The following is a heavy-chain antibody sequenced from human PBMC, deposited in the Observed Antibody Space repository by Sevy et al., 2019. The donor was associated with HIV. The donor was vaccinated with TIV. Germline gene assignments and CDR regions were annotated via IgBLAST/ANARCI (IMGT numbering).Heavy chain of an antibody. J-gene: IGHJ3*02. CDR1: GYTFTSYG. V-gene: IGHV1-18*04. CDR2: ISAYNGNT. D-gene: IGHD3-10*01. CDR3: ALGAYGPSFDI. Sequence: ASVRVSCKASGYTFTSYGIGWVRQAPGHGLEWVRWISAYNGNTNYAQKLQGRVTRTTDTSTSTAYMELTSLRTDDTAVYYCALGAYGPSFDIGGQGTMVTVSS.